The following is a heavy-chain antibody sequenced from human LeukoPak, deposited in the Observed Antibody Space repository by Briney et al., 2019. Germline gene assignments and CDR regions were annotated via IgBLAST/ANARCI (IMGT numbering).Heavy chain of an antibody. CDR1: GFTFSSYS. CDR3: ARYNFYGGSPFDY. D-gene: IGHD4-23*01. J-gene: IGHJ4*02. V-gene: IGHV3-21*01. CDR2: ISSSSSYI. Sequence: PGGSLRLSCAASGFTFSSYSMNWVRQAPGKGLDWVSSISSSSSYIYYADSVKGRFTISRDNSKNTLYLQMNSLRADDTGVYYCARYNFYGGSPFDYWGQGTLVTVSS.